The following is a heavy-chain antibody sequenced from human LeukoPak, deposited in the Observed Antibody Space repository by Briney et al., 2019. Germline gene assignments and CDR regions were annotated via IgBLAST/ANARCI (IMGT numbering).Heavy chain of an antibody. CDR3: ARTRVTIFGVVKNWFDP. J-gene: IGHJ5*02. D-gene: IGHD3-3*01. V-gene: IGHV1-2*02. CDR1: GYTLTGYY. CDR2: INPNSGDT. Sequence: ASVKVCCKASGYTLTGYYVQLVRQAAGEGLEWMGWINPNSGDTNYAQKFQGRVTMTRDTSISTAYMELSRLRSDDTAVYYCARTRVTIFGVVKNWFDPWGQGTLVTVSS.